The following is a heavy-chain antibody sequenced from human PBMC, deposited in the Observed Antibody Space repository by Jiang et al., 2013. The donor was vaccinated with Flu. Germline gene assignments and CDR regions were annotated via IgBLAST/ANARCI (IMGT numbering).Heavy chain of an antibody. Sequence: SQTLSLTCAISGDSVSSNSAAWNWIRQSPSRGLEWLGRTYYRSKWYNDYAVSVKSRITINPDTSKNQFSLQLNSVTPEDTAVYYCARGVVYSSSWYQNYYYGMDVWGQGTTVTVSS. CDR2: TYYRSKWYN. D-gene: IGHD6-13*01. J-gene: IGHJ6*02. CDR3: ARGVVYSSSWYQNYYYGMDV. CDR1: GDSVSSNSAA. V-gene: IGHV6-1*01.